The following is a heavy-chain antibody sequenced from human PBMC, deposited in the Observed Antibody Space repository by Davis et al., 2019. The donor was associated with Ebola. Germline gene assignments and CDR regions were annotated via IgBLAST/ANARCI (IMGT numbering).Heavy chain of an antibody. D-gene: IGHD3-10*01. V-gene: IGHV4-59*03. CDR2: IYYIGNA. Sequence: PSETLSLTCTVSGVSISRHYWSWIRQPPGKRLEWIGSIYYIGNAYYNSPLASRATISVDTSKNQFSLKLTSVTAADTAMYYCSERGSSVWGQGTLVTVSS. CDR3: SERGSSV. J-gene: IGHJ4*02. CDR1: GVSISRHY.